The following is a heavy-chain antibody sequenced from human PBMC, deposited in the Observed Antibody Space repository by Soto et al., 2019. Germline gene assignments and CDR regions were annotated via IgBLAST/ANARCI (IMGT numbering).Heavy chain of an antibody. V-gene: IGHV5-51*01. CDR1: GYSFTSYG. J-gene: IGHJ4*02. Sequence: EVQLVQSGAEVKKPGESLKISCKGSGYSFTSYGIGWVRQMPGKGLELMGIIYPGHSATRYSPSFQDQATISAAKSISTAYLQWGSLKASDTAMYYCARSPPSCSSPSCYRYFDYWVQGTLVTVSS. D-gene: IGHD2-2*02. CDR3: ARSPPSCSSPSCYRYFDY. CDR2: IYPGHSAT.